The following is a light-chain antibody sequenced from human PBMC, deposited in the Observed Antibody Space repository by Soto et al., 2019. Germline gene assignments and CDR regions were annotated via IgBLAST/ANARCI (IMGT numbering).Light chain of an antibody. V-gene: IGKV1-5*03. CDR3: QQYKTSPS. CDR2: QAA. Sequence: DIQMTQSPSTLSASVGDTITVTCRASQSIRMWLAWYHHQPGQAPRVLIHQAATLEGDVPSGFSGSGSGTDFTLTISDLQPDDFASYFCQQYKTSPSFGQGTKVDIK. CDR1: QSIRMW. J-gene: IGKJ1*01.